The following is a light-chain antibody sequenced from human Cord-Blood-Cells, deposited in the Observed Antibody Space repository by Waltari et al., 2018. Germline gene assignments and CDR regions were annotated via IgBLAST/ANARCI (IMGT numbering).Light chain of an antibody. CDR3: CSYAGSYTV. CDR2: DVS. CDR1: SSDVGGYNY. V-gene: IGLV2-11*01. Sequence: QSALTQPRSVSGSPGQSVTISCTGTSSDVGGYNYVSWYQQHPGKAPKLMIYDVSKRPSGVPCRFSGSKSGNTASLTISGLQAEDEADYYCCSYAGSYTVFGGGTQLTVL. J-gene: IGLJ7*01.